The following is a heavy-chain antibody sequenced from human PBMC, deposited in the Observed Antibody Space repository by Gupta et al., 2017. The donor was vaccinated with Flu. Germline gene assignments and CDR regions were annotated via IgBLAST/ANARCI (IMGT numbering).Heavy chain of an antibody. CDR1: GGSISSGSYY. D-gene: IGHD4-17*01. J-gene: IGHJ6*02. CDR3: ARGSDYFYYYYGMDV. CDR2: IYTSGST. Sequence: QVQLQESGPGLVKPSQTLSLTCTVSGGSISSGSYYWSWNRQPAGKGLEWIGRIYTSGSTNYNPSLKSRVTISVDTAKNQFSLKLSSVTAADTAVYYCARGSDYFYYYYGMDVWGQGTTVTVSS. V-gene: IGHV4-61*02.